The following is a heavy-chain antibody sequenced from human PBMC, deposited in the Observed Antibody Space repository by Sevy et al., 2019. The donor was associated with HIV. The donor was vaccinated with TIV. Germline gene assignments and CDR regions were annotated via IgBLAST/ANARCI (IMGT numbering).Heavy chain of an antibody. D-gene: IGHD6-13*01. Sequence: GGSLRLSCEASGFTVSRYWMSWVRQAPGKGLEWVANIKEDGSVKYYVESVKGRFTISRDNAKNSVYLQMNSLRAEDAALYYCVRAIGAAGSYWGLGTLVTVSS. CDR1: GFTVSRYW. J-gene: IGHJ4*02. CDR3: VRAIGAAGSY. CDR2: IKEDGSVK. V-gene: IGHV3-7*01.